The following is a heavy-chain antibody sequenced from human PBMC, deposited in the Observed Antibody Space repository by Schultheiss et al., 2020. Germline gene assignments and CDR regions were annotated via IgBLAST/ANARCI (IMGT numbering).Heavy chain of an antibody. D-gene: IGHD1-7*01. V-gene: IGHV4-59*01. CDR2: IYYSGST. CDR1: GGSISSYY. Sequence: TLSLTCTVSGGSISSYYWSWIRQPPGKGLEWIGYIYYSGSTNYNPSLKSRVTISVDTSKNQFSLKLSSVTAADTAVYYCARLNWNYNYFDYWGQGTLVTVSS. J-gene: IGHJ4*02. CDR3: ARLNWNYNYFDY.